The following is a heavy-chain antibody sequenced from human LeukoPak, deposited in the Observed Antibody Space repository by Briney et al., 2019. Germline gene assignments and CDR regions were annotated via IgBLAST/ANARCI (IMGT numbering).Heavy chain of an antibody. CDR3: AKAGVFSSDSYYDSSGYDYRYYFDY. Sequence: GGSLRLSCAASGFTFSSYWMSWVRQAPGKGLEWVSAISGSGGSTYYADSVKGRFTISRDNSKNTLYLQMNSLRAEDTAVYYCAKAGVFSSDSYYDSSGYDYRYYFDYWGQGTLVTVSS. J-gene: IGHJ4*02. D-gene: IGHD3-22*01. CDR2: ISGSGGST. CDR1: GFTFSSYW. V-gene: IGHV3-23*01.